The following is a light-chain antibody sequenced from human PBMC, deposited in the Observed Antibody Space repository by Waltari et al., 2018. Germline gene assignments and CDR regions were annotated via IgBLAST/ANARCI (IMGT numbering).Light chain of an antibody. V-gene: IGLV2-23*01. Sequence: QSALTQPASVSGSPGQSITIPCAGATSDVVPYSLVSWYQQHPGNPPKLMIHEGTQRPSGISNRFSGSNSDNTASLTISGLQFEDEAYYYCCSYAGSSPLFGGGTRVTVL. CDR2: EGT. J-gene: IGLJ3*02. CDR3: CSYAGSSPL. CDR1: TSDVVPYSL.